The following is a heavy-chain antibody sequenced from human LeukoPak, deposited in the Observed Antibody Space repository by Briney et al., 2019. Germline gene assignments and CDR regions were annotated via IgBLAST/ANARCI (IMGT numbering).Heavy chain of an antibody. CDR1: GGSISSSSYY. J-gene: IGHJ4*02. Sequence: PSETLSLTCTVSGGSISSSSYYWGWIRQPPGKGLEWIGSIYYSGSTYYNPSLKSRVTISVDTSKNQFSLKLSSVTAADTAVYYCARSFFDYWGQGTLVTVSS. CDR2: IYYSGST. V-gene: IGHV4-39*01. CDR3: ARSFFDY.